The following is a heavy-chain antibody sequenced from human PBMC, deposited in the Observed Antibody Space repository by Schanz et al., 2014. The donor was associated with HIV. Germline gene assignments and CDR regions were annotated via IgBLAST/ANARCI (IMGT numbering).Heavy chain of an antibody. D-gene: IGHD3-10*01. CDR2: IKPDGSET. Sequence: EVQLVESGGGLVQRGGSLRLSCVASGFTFSHYWMSWVRQAPGSGLEWVANIKPDGSETYYVGSVRGRFTISRDNAKNSLYLQMTGLKAEDTAVYYCARAMLISGTGYWTGENYWGQGTLVIVSS. J-gene: IGHJ4*02. CDR1: GFTFSHYW. CDR3: ARAMLISGTGYWTGENY. V-gene: IGHV3-7*01.